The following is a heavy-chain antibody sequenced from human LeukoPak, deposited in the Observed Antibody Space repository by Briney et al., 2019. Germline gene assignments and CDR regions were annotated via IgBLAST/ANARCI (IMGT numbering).Heavy chain of an antibody. CDR3: ARQDYDILTGYSPTSY. J-gene: IGHJ4*02. CDR2: IYPGDSDT. D-gene: IGHD3-9*01. CDR1: GYSFTSYW. Sequence: GESLKISCKGSGYSFTSYWIGWVRQMPGKGLEGMGIIYPGDSDTRYSPSFKGQVTISPDKSNSTAYLQWSSLKASDTAMYYCARQDYDILTGYSPTSYWGQGTLVTVSS. V-gene: IGHV5-51*01.